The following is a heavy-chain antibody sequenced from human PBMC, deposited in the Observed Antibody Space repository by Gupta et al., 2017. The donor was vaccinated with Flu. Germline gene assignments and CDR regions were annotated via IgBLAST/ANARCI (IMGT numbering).Heavy chain of an antibody. V-gene: IGHV3-23*01. CDR1: GFIFSNYS. Sequence: EVQLLESGGGLVQPGGSLRLSCAASGFIFSNYSMSGVRQAPGKGLEWVSGVNANGGSTYYVDSVKGRFTISRDNSKNTVYLQMDSLRAEDTAVYYCAKEGGSYFQHWGQGTLVTVSS. CDR2: VNANGGST. J-gene: IGHJ1*01. CDR3: AKEGGSYFQH. D-gene: IGHD1-26*01.